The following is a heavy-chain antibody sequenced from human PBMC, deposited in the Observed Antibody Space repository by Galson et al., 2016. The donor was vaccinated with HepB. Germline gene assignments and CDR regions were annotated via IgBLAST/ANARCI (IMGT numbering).Heavy chain of an antibody. CDR2: IYSGGST. CDR3: ARGTYGDYGEVDY. D-gene: IGHD4-17*01. Sequence: SLRLSCAASGFTVSSNYMSWVRQAPGKGLEWVSVIYSGGSTYYADSVKGRFTISRDNSKNTLYLQMNSLRAEDTAVYYCARGTYGDYGEVDYWGQGTLVTVSS. V-gene: IGHV3-53*01. CDR1: GFTVSSNY. J-gene: IGHJ4*02.